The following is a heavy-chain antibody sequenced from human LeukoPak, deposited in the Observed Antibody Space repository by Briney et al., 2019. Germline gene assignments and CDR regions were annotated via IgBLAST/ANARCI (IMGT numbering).Heavy chain of an antibody. V-gene: IGHV4-59*01. D-gene: IGHD3-16*01. CDR1: GVSINSYY. CDR2: VYSSGNT. J-gene: IGHJ6*02. CDR3: ARNRGYGIDV. Sequence: SETLSLTCSVSGVSINSYYWSWIRQPPGKGLEWIGYVYSSGNTNYNPSLMSRVTISVDTSKNQFSLKLNSVTAADTAVYYCARNRGYGIDVWGQGTTVTISS.